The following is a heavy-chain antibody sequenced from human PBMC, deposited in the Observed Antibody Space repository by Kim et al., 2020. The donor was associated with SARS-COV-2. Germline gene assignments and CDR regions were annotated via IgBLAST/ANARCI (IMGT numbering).Heavy chain of an antibody. Sequence: TSYARKFKGRVTMARDTSTSTVYVELSTLRSGDTAVYYCARDNEGRWFDPWGQGTLVTVSS. J-gene: IGHJ5*02. D-gene: IGHD2-8*01. CDR3: ARDNEGRWFDP. V-gene: IGHV1-46*01. CDR2: T.